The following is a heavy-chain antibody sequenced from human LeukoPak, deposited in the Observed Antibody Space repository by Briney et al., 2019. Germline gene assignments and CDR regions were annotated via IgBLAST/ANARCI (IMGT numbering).Heavy chain of an antibody. D-gene: IGHD5-24*01. Sequence: PSETLSLTCAVYGGSFSGYYWSWIRQPPGKGLEWIGRIYTSGSTNYNPSLKSRVTISVDTSKNQFSLKLSSVTAADTAVYYCADGLMDVWGKGTTVTVSS. V-gene: IGHV4-59*10. CDR3: ADGLMDV. CDR1: GGSFSGYY. J-gene: IGHJ6*04. CDR2: IYTSGST.